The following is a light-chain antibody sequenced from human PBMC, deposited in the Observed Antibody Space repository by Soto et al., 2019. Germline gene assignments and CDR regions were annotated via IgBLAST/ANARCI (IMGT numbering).Light chain of an antibody. CDR2: GVT. CDR3: SSYGGSNNLL. J-gene: IGLJ2*01. CDR1: SSDVGAFDY. V-gene: IGLV2-8*01. Sequence: QSVLTQPPSASGSPGQSVTISCTGTSSDVGAFDYVSWYQQHPGKAPKLMIYGVTKRPSGVPDRFSGSKSDNTASLTVSGLQAEDEADYYCSSYGGSNNLLFGGGTKVTVL.